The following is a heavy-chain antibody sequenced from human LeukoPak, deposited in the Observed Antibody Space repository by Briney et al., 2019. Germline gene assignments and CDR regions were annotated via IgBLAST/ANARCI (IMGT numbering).Heavy chain of an antibody. CDR1: GFTFDAYA. J-gene: IGHJ4*02. D-gene: IGHD6-13*01. CDR3: AKEKTRSWYGFDY. CDR2: ISWNGGSI. Sequence: GRSLRLSCAASGFTFDAYAMHWVRQAPGQGLEWVSGISWNGGSIGYADSVKGRFTISRDNAKNSLYLQMNSLRGEDTALYYCAKEKTRSWYGFDYWGQGTLVTVSS. V-gene: IGHV3-9*01.